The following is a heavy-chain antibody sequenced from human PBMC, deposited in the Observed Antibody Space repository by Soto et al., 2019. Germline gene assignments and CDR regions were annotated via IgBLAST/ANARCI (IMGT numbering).Heavy chain of an antibody. V-gene: IGHV4-30-4*01. CDR1: GGSISSGDYY. D-gene: IGHD4-17*01. Sequence: PSETRSLTCTVSGGSISSGDYYWSWIRQPPGKGLEWIGYIYYSGSTYYNPSLKSRVTISVDTSKNQFSLKLSSVTAADTAVYYCARTIYGDSSFDYWGQGTLVTVSS. CDR2: IYYSGST. CDR3: ARTIYGDSSFDY. J-gene: IGHJ4*02.